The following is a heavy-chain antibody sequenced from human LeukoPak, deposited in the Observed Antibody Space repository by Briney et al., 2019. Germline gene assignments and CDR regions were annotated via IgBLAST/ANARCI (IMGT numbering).Heavy chain of an antibody. V-gene: IGHV1-2*02. J-gene: IGHJ6*03. CDR3: ARDGPAMAFCYYYYYMDV. D-gene: IGHD5-18*01. CDR2: INPNSGGT. CDR1: GYTFTGYY. Sequence: GASVEVSCKASGYTFTGYYMHWVRQAPGQGLEWMGWINPNSGGTNYAQKFQGRVTMTRDTSISTAYMELSRLRSDDTAVYYCARDGPAMAFCYYYYYMDVWGKGTTVTVSS.